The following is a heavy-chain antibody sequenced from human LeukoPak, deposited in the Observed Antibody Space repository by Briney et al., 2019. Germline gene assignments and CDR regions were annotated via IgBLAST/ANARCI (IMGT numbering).Heavy chain of an antibody. CDR2: INPTGGST. CDR3: ALYSSTWY. D-gene: IGHD6-13*01. Sequence: ASVKVSCKASGYTFTTYYIHWVRQAPGQGLEWMGIINPTGGSTTYAQKFQGRVTMTRDTSTSTVFMQVNSLRSEDTAVYYCALYSSTWYWGQGTLVTVSS. CDR1: GYTFTTYY. V-gene: IGHV1-46*01. J-gene: IGHJ4*02.